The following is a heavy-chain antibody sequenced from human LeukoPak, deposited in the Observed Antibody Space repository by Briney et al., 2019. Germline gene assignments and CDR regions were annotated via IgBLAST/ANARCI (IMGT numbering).Heavy chain of an antibody. CDR1: GFTFSSYA. J-gene: IGHJ3*02. V-gene: IGHV3-23*01. CDR3: AKDSGPDDAFDI. D-gene: IGHD3-10*01. Sequence: GGSLRLSCAASGFTFSSYAMSWLCQAPGKGLEWVSAISGSGGSTYYADSVKGRFTISRDNSKNTLYLQMNSLRAEDTAVYYCAKDSGPDDAFDIWGQGTMVTVSS. CDR2: ISGSGGST.